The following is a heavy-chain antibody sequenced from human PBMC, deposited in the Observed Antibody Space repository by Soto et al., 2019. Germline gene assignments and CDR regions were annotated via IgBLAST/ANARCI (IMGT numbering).Heavy chain of an antibody. CDR2: FYLRCNA. CDR1: DDSINSDNYY. Sequence: PSETLSLTCSVSDDSINSDNYYWGRLRQPPGKGLEWVGRFYLRCNAYYNPAPPTRGNISLDKSKSQVSLKVNSVTGGGLGLYFCSGLGGLAPISYFFGFWGPGGLVHVSS. D-gene: IGHD3-16*01. CDR3: SGLGGLAPISYFFGF. V-gene: IGHV4-39*01. J-gene: IGHJ4*02.